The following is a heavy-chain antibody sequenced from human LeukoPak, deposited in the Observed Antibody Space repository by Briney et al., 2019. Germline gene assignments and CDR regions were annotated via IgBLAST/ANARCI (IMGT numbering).Heavy chain of an antibody. Sequence: SETLSLTCTVSGGSISSGGYDWSWIRQHPGKGLEWIGYIYYSGSTYYNPSLKSRVTISVDTSKNQFSLKLSSVTAADTAVYYCARGELRFLEWLWDYWGQGTLVTVSS. J-gene: IGHJ4*02. V-gene: IGHV4-31*03. D-gene: IGHD3-3*01. CDR2: IYYSGST. CDR3: ARGELRFLEWLWDY. CDR1: GGSISSGGYD.